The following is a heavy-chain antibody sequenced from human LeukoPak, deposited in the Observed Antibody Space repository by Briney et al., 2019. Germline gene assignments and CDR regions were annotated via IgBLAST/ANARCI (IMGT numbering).Heavy chain of an antibody. J-gene: IGHJ3*02. D-gene: IGHD3-9*01. CDR3: ARHQGILTDDDAFDI. Sequence: GESLKISCKGSGYYFTSHWIGWVRQMPGKGLEWMGIVYPGDSEIKYSPSFQGQVTISADKSISTAYLQWSSLKASDTAMYYCARHQGILTDDDAFDIWGQGTMVTVSS. CDR1: GYYFTSHW. CDR2: VYPGDSEI. V-gene: IGHV5-51*01.